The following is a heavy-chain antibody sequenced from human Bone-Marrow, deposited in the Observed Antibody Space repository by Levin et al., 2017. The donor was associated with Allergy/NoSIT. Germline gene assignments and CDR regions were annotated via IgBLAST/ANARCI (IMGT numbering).Heavy chain of an antibody. D-gene: IGHD5-12*01. Sequence: SETLSLTCTVSGGSISSGGYYWSWIRQHPGKGLEWIGYIYYSGSTYYNPSLKSRVTISVDTSKNQFSLKLSSVTAADTAVYYCARARGYSGYDLTPYFDYWGQGTLVTVSS. CDR1: GGSISSGGYY. CDR3: ARARGYSGYDLTPYFDY. CDR2: IYYSGST. V-gene: IGHV4-31*03. J-gene: IGHJ4*02.